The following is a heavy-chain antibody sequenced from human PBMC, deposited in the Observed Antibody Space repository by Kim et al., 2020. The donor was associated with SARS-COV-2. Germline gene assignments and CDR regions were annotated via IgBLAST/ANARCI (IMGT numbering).Heavy chain of an antibody. D-gene: IGHD3-9*01. CDR3: AKEEEGVLRYFAGPFGAFDI. CDR2: IWYDGSNK. CDR1: GFTFSSYG. Sequence: GGSLRLSCAASGFTFSSYGMHWVRQAPGKGLEWVAVIWYDGSNKYYADSVKGRFTISRDNSKNTLYLQMNSLRAEDTAVYYCAKEEEGVLRYFAGPFGAFDIWGQGTMVTVSS. V-gene: IGHV3-33*06. J-gene: IGHJ3*02.